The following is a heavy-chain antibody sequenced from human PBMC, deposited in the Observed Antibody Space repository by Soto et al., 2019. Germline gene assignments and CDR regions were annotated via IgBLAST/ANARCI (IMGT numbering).Heavy chain of an antibody. D-gene: IGHD5-18*01. Sequence: QVQLVESGGGVVQPGRSLRLSCAASGFTFSSYGMHWVRQAPGKGLEWVAVIWYDGSNKYYVDSVKGRFTISRDNSKNTLYLQMNSLRAEDTAVYSCARDRWIQLWPDAFDIWGQGTMVTVSS. CDR3: ARDRWIQLWPDAFDI. V-gene: IGHV3-33*01. J-gene: IGHJ3*02. CDR1: GFTFSSYG. CDR2: IWYDGSNK.